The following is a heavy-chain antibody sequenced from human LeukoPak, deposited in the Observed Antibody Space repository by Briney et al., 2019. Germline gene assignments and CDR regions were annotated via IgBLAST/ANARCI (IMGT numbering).Heavy chain of an antibody. D-gene: IGHD4-17*01. CDR1: GYTFNGYY. V-gene: IGHV1-2*02. Sequence: RASVTVSCKASGYTFNGYYKHWVRQAPGQGLEWMGWINPNSGGTNYAQKFQGRVTMTRDTSISTAYMELSRLRSDDTAVYYCARTHDYGDYGSYWYFDLWGRGTLVTVSS. CDR3: ARTHDYGDYGSYWYFDL. CDR2: INPNSGGT. J-gene: IGHJ2*01.